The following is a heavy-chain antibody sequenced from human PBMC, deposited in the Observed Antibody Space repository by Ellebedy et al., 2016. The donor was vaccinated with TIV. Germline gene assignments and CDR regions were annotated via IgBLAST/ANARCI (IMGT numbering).Heavy chain of an antibody. V-gene: IGHV4-59*08. CDR1: GGSISSYY. Sequence: MPSETLSLTCTVSGGSISSYYWSWIRQPPGKGLEWIGYIYYSGSTNYNPSLKSRVTISVDTSKNQFSLKLSSVTAADTAVYYCARSPERNERIFDYWGQGTLVTVSS. CDR3: ARSPERNERIFDY. CDR2: IYYSGST. J-gene: IGHJ4*02.